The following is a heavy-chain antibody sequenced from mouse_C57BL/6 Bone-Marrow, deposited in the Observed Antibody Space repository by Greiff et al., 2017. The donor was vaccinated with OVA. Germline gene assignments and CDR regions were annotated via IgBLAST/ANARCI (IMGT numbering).Heavy chain of an antibody. CDR2: IYPRDGST. J-gene: IGHJ1*03. Sequence: VMLVESGPELVKPGASVKLSCKASGYTFTSYDINWVKQRPGQGLEWIGCIYPRDGSTKYNEKFKGKATLTVDTSSSTAYMELHSLTSEDSAVYFCARHPYFDVWGTGTTVTVSS. CDR3: ARHPYFDV. CDR1: GYTFTSYD. V-gene: IGHV1-85*01.